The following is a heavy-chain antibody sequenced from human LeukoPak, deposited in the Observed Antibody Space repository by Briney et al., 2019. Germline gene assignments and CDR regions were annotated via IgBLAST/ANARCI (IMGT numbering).Heavy chain of an antibody. Sequence: GGSLRLSCAASGFTFDDYTMHWVRQAPGKGLEWVSLISWDVGSTYYADSVKGRFTISRDNSKNSLYLQMNSLRTEDTALYYCAASSNYYYYYMDVWGKGTTVTVSS. CDR2: ISWDVGST. D-gene: IGHD6-6*01. CDR3: AASSNYYYYYMDV. V-gene: IGHV3-43*01. CDR1: GFTFDDYT. J-gene: IGHJ6*03.